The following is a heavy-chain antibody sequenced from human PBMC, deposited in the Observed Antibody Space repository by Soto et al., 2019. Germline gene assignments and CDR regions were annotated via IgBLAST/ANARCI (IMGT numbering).Heavy chain of an antibody. D-gene: IGHD6-6*01. CDR3: ARSSIEPRVFMYPFDS. J-gene: IGHJ4*02. CDR1: GDSITSSSHY. V-gene: IGHV4-39*01. CDR2: IYYDGNT. Sequence: QLQLQESGPGLVKPSETLSLTCTVSGDSITSSSHYWGWIRQPPGKGLECIANIYYDGNTYYNPSLKSRVAISLXTXKXEFSLRLNSVTAADTAVYYCARSSIEPRVFMYPFDSWGQGTLVTVSS.